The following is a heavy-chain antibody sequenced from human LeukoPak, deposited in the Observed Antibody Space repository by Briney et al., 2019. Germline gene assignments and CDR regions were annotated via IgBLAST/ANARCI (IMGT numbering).Heavy chain of an antibody. V-gene: IGHV4-59*01. CDR1: GGSISSYY. Sequence: PSETLSLTCTVSGGSISSYYWSWIRQPPGKGLEWIGYIYYSGSTNYIPSLKSRVAISVDTSKNQFSLKLSSVTAADTAVYYCARSSWHRFDPWGQGTLVTVSS. CDR3: ARSSWHRFDP. J-gene: IGHJ5*02. CDR2: IYYSGST. D-gene: IGHD6-13*01.